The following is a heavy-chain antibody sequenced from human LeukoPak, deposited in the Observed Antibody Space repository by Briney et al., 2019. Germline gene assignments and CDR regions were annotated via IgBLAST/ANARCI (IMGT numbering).Heavy chain of an antibody. CDR1: GGSISSGDYY. J-gene: IGHJ3*02. CDR3: ARIAAPDLDAFDI. D-gene: IGHD6-13*01. V-gene: IGHV4-30-4*08. Sequence: SQTLSLTCTVSGGSISSGDYYWSWIRQPPGKGLEWIGYIYYSGSTNYNPSLKSRVTISVDTSKNQFSLKLSSVTAADTAVYYCARIAAPDLDAFDIWGQGTMVTVSS. CDR2: IYYSGST.